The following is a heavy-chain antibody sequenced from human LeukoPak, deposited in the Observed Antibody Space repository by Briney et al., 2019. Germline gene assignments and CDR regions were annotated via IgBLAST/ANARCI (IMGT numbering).Heavy chain of an antibody. CDR3: AKRGVVIRVILVGFHKEAYYFDS. CDR1: GITLSNYA. CDR2: ISGSGGGT. D-gene: IGHD3-10*01. V-gene: IGHV3-23*01. J-gene: IGHJ4*02. Sequence: GGSLRLSCAVSGITLSNYAMSWVRQAPGKGLEWVAGISGSGGGTNYADSVKGRFTISRDNPKNTLFLQMNNLSADDTAVYFCAKRGVVIRVILVGFHKEAYYFDSWGQGALVTVSS.